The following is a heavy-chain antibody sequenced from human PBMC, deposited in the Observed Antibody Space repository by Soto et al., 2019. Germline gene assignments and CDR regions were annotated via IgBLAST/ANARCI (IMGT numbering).Heavy chain of an antibody. D-gene: IGHD3-10*01. CDR2: INHSRST. CDR3: ARAGRYYYGSGSYYNANWFDP. J-gene: IGHJ5*02. V-gene: IGHV4-34*01. CDR1: GGSFSGYY. Sequence: SETLSLTCAVYGGSFSGYYWSWIRQPPGKGLEWIGEINHSRSTNYNPSLKSRVTISVDTSKNQFSLKLSSVTAADTAVYYCARAGRYYYGSGSYYNANWFDPWGQGTLVT.